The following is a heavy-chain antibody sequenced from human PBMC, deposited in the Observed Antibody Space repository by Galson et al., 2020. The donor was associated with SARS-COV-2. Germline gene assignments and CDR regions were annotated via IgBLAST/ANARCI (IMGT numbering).Heavy chain of an antibody. Sequence: GESLKISCKGSGYSFTSYWIGWVRQMPGKGLEWMGIIYPGDSDTRYSPSFQGQVTISADKSISTAYLQWSSLKASDTAMYYCARDSYCGGDCYSPNAFDIWGQGTMVTVSS. D-gene: IGHD2-21*02. CDR1: GYSFTSYW. J-gene: IGHJ3*02. CDR3: ARDSYCGGDCYSPNAFDI. V-gene: IGHV5-51*01. CDR2: IYPGDSDT.